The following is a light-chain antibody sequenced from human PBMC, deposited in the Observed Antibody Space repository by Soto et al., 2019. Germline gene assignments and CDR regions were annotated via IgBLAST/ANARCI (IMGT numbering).Light chain of an antibody. CDR1: SSDVGGYNY. J-gene: IGLJ2*01. CDR3: SSFTSTYTFV. V-gene: IGLV2-14*01. CDR2: EVS. Sequence: QSVLTQPASVSGSPGQSIAISCTGTSSDVGGYNYVSWYQQHTGKAPKLLISEVSNRPSGVSDRFSGSKSGNTASLTISGLQTEDEADYYCSSFTSTYTFVFGGGTKLTVL.